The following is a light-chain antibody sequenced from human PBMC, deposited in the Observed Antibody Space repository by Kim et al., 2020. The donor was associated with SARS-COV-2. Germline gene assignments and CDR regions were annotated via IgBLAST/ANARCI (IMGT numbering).Light chain of an antibody. V-gene: IGLV3-21*04. J-gene: IGLJ1*01. CDR3: QVWDSSSDHV. CDR2: YDS. Sequence: VAPGQKARFTGGRNNMVRKRVPWYQQKPGRAPVLVIYYDSDRPSGIPERFSGSNSGNTATLTISRVEAGDEADYYCQVWDSSSDHVFGTGTKVTVL. CDR1: NMVRKR.